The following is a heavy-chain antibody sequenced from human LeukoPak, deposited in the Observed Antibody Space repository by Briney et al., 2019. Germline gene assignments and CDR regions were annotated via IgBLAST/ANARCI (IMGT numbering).Heavy chain of an antibody. CDR3: AIGHRVRGVRHPYYGMDV. V-gene: IGHV4-34*01. J-gene: IGHJ6*02. CDR2: INHSGST. CDR1: GGSFSGYY. D-gene: IGHD3-10*01. Sequence: SETLSLTCAVYGGSFSGYYWSWIRQPPGKGLEWIGEINHSGSTNYNPSLTSRVTISVDTSKNQFSLKLSSVTAADTAVYYCAIGHRVRGVRHPYYGMDVWGQGTTVTVSS.